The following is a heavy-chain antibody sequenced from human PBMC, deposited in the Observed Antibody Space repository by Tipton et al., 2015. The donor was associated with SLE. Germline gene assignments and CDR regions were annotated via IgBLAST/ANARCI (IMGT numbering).Heavy chain of an antibody. CDR2: INSDGSST. J-gene: IGHJ6*03. Sequence: QLVQSGGGVVQPGRSLRLSCAASGFTFSSYWMHWVRQAPGKGLVWVSRINSDGSSTSYADSVKGRFTISRDNAKNTLYLQMNSLRAEDTAVYYCARGRVVPAAISDYYYYMDVWGKGTTVTVSS. V-gene: IGHV3-74*02. CDR3: ARGRVVPAAISDYYYYMDV. D-gene: IGHD2-2*02. CDR1: GFTFSSYW.